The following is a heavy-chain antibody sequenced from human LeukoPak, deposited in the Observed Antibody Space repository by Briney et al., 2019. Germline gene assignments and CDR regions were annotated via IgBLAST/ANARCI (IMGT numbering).Heavy chain of an antibody. D-gene: IGHD2-15*01. Sequence: SGTLSLTCAVYGGSFSGYYWSWIRQPPGKGLEWIGEINHSGSTNYNPSLKSRVTISVDTSKNQFSLKLSSVTAADTAVYYCAATYCSGGSCPNFDYWGQGTLVTVSS. CDR3: AATYCSGGSCPNFDY. V-gene: IGHV4-34*01. J-gene: IGHJ4*02. CDR2: INHSGST. CDR1: GGSFSGYY.